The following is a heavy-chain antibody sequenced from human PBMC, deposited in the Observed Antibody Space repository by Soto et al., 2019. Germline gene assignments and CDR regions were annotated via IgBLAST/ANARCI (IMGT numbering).Heavy chain of an antibody. V-gene: IGHV3-7*01. CDR1: GVTFSYYL. Sequence: PAWCLELGCASCGVTFSYYLLTCVRQPQGQGLEWVATIKQDGNEKYYVDSVKGRFTISRDNAKTSLYLQMNALRAEDTAVYYCAIGHWLGKWGQGTLVTVSS. D-gene: IGHD6-19*01. CDR2: IKQDGNEK. CDR3: AIGHWLGK. J-gene: IGHJ4*02.